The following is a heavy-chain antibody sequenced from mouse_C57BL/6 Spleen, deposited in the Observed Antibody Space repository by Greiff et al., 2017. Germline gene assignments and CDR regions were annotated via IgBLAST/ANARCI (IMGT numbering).Heavy chain of an antibody. CDR2: IDPETGGT. J-gene: IGHJ4*01. CDR3: TRWDGYFYAMDY. CDR1: GYTFTDYE. Sequence: VQLQQSGAELVRPGASVTLSCKASGYTFTDYEMHWVKQTPVHGLEWIGAIDPETGGTAYNQKFKGKAILTADKSSSTAYMELRSLTSEDSAVYYCTRWDGYFYAMDYWGQGTSGTVSS. D-gene: IGHD2-3*01. V-gene: IGHV1-15*01.